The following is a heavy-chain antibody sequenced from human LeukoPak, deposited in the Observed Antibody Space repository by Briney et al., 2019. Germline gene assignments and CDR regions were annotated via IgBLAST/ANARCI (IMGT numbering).Heavy chain of an antibody. D-gene: IGHD3-10*01. CDR1: GDSINDYY. Sequence: WETLSLTCTVSGDSINDYYWSWIRQPPGMGLEWVGGSCYSGSTNYNPALKRGRTISVETSQNQVSLKRRSVAAADAAVYYCARTSRHFSGSENKLTPWPAGMDVWGQGTTVIVSS. J-gene: IGHJ6*02. V-gene: IGHV4-59*01. CDR3: ARTSRHFSGSENKLTPWPAGMDV. CDR2: SCYSGST.